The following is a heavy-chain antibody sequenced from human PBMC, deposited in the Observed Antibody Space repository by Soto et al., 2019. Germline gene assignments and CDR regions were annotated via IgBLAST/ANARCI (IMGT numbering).Heavy chain of an antibody. V-gene: IGHV3-53*01. J-gene: IGHJ6*02. CDR1: GFTVSSNY. CDR2: IYSGGST. CDR3: ARAKIGTMVRGVKGDYYGMDV. D-gene: IGHD3-10*01. Sequence: GESLKISCAASGFTVSSNYMSWVRQAPGKGLEWVSVIYSGGSTYYADSVKGRFTISRDNSKNTLYLQMNSLRAEETAVYYCARAKIGTMVRGVKGDYYGMDVWGQGTTVTVSS.